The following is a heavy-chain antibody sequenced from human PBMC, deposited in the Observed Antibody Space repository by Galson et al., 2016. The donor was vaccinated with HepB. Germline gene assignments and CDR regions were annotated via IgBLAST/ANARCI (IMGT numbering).Heavy chain of an antibody. CDR3: ARAGKASYHVQPPDY. J-gene: IGHJ4*02. D-gene: IGHD1-14*01. CDR1: GYTFTSYG. Sequence: SVKVSCKASGYTFTSYGITWVRQAPGQGLEWMGWITGYNGNKNYAQNLQGRVTITTDTSTSTAYMELRSLRSDDTAVYYCARAGKASYHVQPPDYWGQGTLVTVSS. CDR2: ITGYNGNK. V-gene: IGHV1-18*01.